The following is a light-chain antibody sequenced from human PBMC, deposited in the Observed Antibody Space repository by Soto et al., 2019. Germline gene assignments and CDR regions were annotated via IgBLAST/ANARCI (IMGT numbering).Light chain of an antibody. CDR2: DVS. Sequence: QSVLTQPASVSGSPGQSITISCTGTSSDVGGYNYVSWYQQHPGKAPKLMIYDVSNRPSGVSNRFSGSKSGNTASLTISGLQAEDEADYYCSSYTRSSTYVFGTGTKLNVL. J-gene: IGLJ1*01. CDR1: SSDVGGYNY. CDR3: SSYTRSSTYV. V-gene: IGLV2-14*01.